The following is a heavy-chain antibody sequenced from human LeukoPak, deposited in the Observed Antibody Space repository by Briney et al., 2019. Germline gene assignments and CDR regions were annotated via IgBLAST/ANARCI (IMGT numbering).Heavy chain of an antibody. V-gene: IGHV3-21*01. CDR3: AKSQRELRWYWFDP. D-gene: IGHD1-26*01. J-gene: IGHJ5*02. CDR2: ISSSSSYI. Sequence: PGGSLRLSCAASGLTFSSYSMNWVRQAPGKGLKWVSSISSSSSYIYYADSVKGRFTISRDNAKNSLYLQLNSLRAEDTAVYYFAKSQRELRWYWFDPWGQGTLVTVSS. CDR1: GLTFSSYS.